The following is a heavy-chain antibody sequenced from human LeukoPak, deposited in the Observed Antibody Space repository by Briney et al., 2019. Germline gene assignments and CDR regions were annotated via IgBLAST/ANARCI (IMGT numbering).Heavy chain of an antibody. Sequence: GGSLRLSCAASGFTFDDYAMHWVRQAPGKGLEWVSGISWNSGSIGYADSVKGRFTISRDNAKNSLYLQMNSLRAEDTALYYCAKDSDPYYGDYYYYMDVWGKGTTVTISS. CDR2: ISWNSGSI. CDR1: GFTFDDYA. CDR3: AKDSDPYYGDYYYYMDV. D-gene: IGHD4-17*01. V-gene: IGHV3-9*01. J-gene: IGHJ6*03.